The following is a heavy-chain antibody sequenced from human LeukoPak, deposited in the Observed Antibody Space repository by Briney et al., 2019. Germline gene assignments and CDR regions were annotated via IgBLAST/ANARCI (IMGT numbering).Heavy chain of an antibody. CDR1: GGSISSYY. V-gene: IGHV4-59*08. CDR2: IYYSGST. Sequence: SETLSLTCTVSGGSISSYYWSWIRQPPGKGLEWIGYIYYSGSTNYNPSLKNRVTISVDTSKNQFSLKLRSVTAADTAVFYCARQGYADFSPRPFDYWGQGTLVTVSS. CDR3: ARQGYADFSPRPFDY. D-gene: IGHD4-17*01. J-gene: IGHJ4*02.